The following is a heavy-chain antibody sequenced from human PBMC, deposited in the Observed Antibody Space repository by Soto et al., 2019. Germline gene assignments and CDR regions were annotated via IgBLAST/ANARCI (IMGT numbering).Heavy chain of an antibody. CDR1: GFTFSSYA. D-gene: IGHD6-13*01. CDR3: AKDQYSTYSSSWYYFDY. Sequence: GSLRLSCAASGFTFSSYAMSWVRQAPGKGLEWVSAISGSGGSTYYADSVKGRFTISRDNSKNTLYLQMNSLRAEDTAVYYCAKDQYSTYSSSWYYFDYWGQGTLVTVSS. V-gene: IGHV3-23*01. CDR2: ISGSGGST. J-gene: IGHJ4*02.